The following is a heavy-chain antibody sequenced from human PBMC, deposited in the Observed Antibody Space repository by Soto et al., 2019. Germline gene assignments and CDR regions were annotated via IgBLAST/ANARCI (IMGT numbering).Heavy chain of an antibody. Sequence: QVQLPESGPGLVKPSETLSLTCTVSGGSISSYYWSWIRQPPGQGLEWIGYIYYSGSTNYNPSLKSRVTISVDTSKNQFSLKLSSVTAADTAVYYCARGVAAAPYYYYYYMDVWGKGTTVTVSS. V-gene: IGHV4-59*01. CDR3: ARGVAAAPYYYYYYMDV. CDR1: GGSISSYY. J-gene: IGHJ6*03. CDR2: IYYSGST. D-gene: IGHD6-13*01.